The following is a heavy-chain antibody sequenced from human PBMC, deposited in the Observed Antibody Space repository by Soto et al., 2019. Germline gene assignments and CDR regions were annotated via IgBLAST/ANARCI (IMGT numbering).Heavy chain of an antibody. D-gene: IGHD3-10*02. CDR3: ARYGNYMFDNWFDP. J-gene: IGHJ5*02. CDR1: GGTFSSYA. Sequence: ASVKVSCKASGGTFSSYAISWVRQAPGQGLEWMGGIIPIFGTANYAQKFQGRVTITADESTSTAYMELSSLRSEDTAVYYCARYGNYMFDNWFDPWGQGTLVTVSS. CDR2: IIPIFGTA. V-gene: IGHV1-69*13.